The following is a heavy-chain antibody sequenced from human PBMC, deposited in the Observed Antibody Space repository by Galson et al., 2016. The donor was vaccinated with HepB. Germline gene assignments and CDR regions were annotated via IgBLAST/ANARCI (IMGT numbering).Heavy chain of an antibody. Sequence: SLRLSCASSGFNFGDYAMSWFRQSPGKGPEWVGFIRSQSYGGTIEYGASLRGRVIISRGDSKRIAYLQMNSLRSEDTAVYYCGRVGSNDLYYYYGIDVWGQGTTATVSS. CDR3: GRVGSNDLYYYYGIDV. J-gene: IGHJ6*02. V-gene: IGHV3-49*03. CDR2: IRSQSYGGTI. CDR1: GFNFGDYA.